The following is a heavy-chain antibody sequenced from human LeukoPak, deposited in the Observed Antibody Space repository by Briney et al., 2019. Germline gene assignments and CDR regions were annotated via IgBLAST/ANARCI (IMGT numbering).Heavy chain of an antibody. CDR2: INWNGGNT. CDR3: ARDLLYCSGGTCYSAERYFDY. Sequence: PGGSLRLSCAASGFTFDDYGMSWVRQAPGKGLEWVSGINWNGGNTGYADSVKGRSTISRDNAKNSLFLQMSSLRAEDTALYYCARDLLYCSGGTCYSAERYFDYWGQGTPVTVSS. V-gene: IGHV3-20*04. CDR1: GFTFDDYG. D-gene: IGHD2-15*01. J-gene: IGHJ4*02.